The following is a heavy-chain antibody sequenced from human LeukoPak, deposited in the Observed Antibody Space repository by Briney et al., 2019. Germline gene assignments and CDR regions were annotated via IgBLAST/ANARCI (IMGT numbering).Heavy chain of an antibody. Sequence: GGSLRLSCAVSGFPFSVFEMNWVRQAPGKGLEWVSNIGSSGTTRYYADSVKGRFSISRDNAKNSLYLQMNSLRVEDTGVYYCALLAVASDFDYWGQGALVTLSS. J-gene: IGHJ4*02. CDR3: ALLAVASDFDY. CDR1: GFPFSVFE. D-gene: IGHD6-19*01. CDR2: IGSSGTTR. V-gene: IGHV3-48*03.